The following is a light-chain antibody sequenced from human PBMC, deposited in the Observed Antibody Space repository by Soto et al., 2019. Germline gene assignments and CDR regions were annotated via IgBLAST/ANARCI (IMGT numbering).Light chain of an antibody. CDR2: DAS. CDR3: QQYNSYSG. J-gene: IGKJ4*01. CDR1: QSISSW. Sequence: DIQMTQSPSTLSASVGDRVTITCRASQSISSWLAWYQQKPGKAPKLLIYDASSLESGVPSRFSGSGSGTEFTLTISRLQPDDFATYYCQQYNSYSGFGGGTKVEIK. V-gene: IGKV1-5*01.